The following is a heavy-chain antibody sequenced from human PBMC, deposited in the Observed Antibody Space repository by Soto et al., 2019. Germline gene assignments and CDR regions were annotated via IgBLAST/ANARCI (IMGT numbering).Heavy chain of an antibody. CDR2: ISGFNGNT. CDR1: GYSFTNYG. J-gene: IGHJ6*03. D-gene: IGHD6-19*01. CDR3: ARDRGVAPPVAGNTHYYYYMDV. V-gene: IGHV1-18*01. Sequence: QDQLVQSGAEVKKPGASVTVSCKASGYSFTNYGITWVRQAPGQGLEWMGWISGFNGNTHYAQKLQGRVTMTTDASTSTAYMELRSRRSDDTAVYYCARDRGVAPPVAGNTHYYYYMDVWGKGPRSPSP.